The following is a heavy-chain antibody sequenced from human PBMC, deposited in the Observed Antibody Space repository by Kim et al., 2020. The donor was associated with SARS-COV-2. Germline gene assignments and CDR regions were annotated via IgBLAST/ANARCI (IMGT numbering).Heavy chain of an antibody. V-gene: IGHV4-59*01. Sequence: SETLSLTCTVSGDSISSYYWSWIRQPPGKGLEWIGYIYYSGSTNYNPSLKSRVTISVDTSKNQVSLKLSSVTAADTAVYYCARAAIFGTWDYWGQGTRVTVSS. CDR3: ARAAIFGTWDY. CDR2: IYYSGST. CDR1: GDSISSYY. J-gene: IGHJ4*02. D-gene: IGHD3-3*01.